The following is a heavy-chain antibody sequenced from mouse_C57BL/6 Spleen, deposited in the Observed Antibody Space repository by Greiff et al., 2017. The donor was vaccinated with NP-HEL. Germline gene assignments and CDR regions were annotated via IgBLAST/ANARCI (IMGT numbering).Heavy chain of an antibody. CDR1: GYAFSSSW. Sequence: QVQLKQSGPELVKPGASVKISCKASGYAFSSSWMNWVKQRPGKGLEWIGRIYPGDGDTNYNGKFKGKATLTADKSSSTAYMQLSSLTSEDSAVYFCAQEGHYGNYVWFAYWGQGTLVTVSA. CDR2: IYPGDGDT. CDR3: AQEGHYGNYVWFAY. J-gene: IGHJ3*01. D-gene: IGHD2-1*01. V-gene: IGHV1-82*01.